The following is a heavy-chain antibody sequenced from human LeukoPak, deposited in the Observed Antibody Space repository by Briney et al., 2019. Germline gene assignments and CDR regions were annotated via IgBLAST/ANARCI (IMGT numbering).Heavy chain of an antibody. CDR3: ARDLGGDTAFDI. CDR2: IRYDGSNK. J-gene: IGHJ3*02. CDR1: GLTFSSYG. Sequence: GGSLRLSCAVSGLTFSSYGMHWVRQAPGKGLEWVAFIRYDGSNKYYADSVKGRFTISRDNSKNTLYLQMDSLRAEDTAVYYCARDLGGDTAFDIWGQGTVVTVSS. D-gene: IGHD3-16*01. V-gene: IGHV3-30*02.